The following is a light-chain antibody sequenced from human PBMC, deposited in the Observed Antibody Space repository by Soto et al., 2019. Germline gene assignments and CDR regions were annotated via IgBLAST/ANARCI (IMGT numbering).Light chain of an antibody. CDR3: TSYTPSSTYV. CDR2: AVR. Sequence: QSALTKPASVSGSPGQSITIPCTGTSSDVGNYDYVSWYQQYPGKAPKLMIYAVRRRPSGVSNRFSGSKSGNTASLTISGLQAEDEADYYCTSYTPSSTYVFGTGTKLTVL. CDR1: SSDVGNYDY. V-gene: IGLV2-14*03. J-gene: IGLJ1*01.